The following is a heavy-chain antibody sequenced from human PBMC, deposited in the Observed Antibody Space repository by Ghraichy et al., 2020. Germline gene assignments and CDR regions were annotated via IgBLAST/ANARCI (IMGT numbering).Heavy chain of an antibody. CDR1: GGSLSVYY. D-gene: IGHD2-8*01. CDR2: INHSGST. J-gene: IGHJ6*02. V-gene: IGHV4-34*01. Sequence: GSLRLSCAVYGGSLSVYYWSWIRQPPGKGLEWIGEINHSGSTNYNPSLKSRVTISVDTSKNQFSLKLSSVTAADTAVYYCARDGLEGMDVWGQGTTVTVSS. CDR3: ARDGLEGMDV.